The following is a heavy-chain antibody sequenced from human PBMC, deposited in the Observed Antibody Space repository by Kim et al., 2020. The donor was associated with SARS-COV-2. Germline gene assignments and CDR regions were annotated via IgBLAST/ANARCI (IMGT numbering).Heavy chain of an antibody. V-gene: IGHV3-30*18. Sequence: GGSLRLSCAASGFTFCSYGMHWVRQAPGKGLEWVAVISYDGSNKYYADSVKGRFTISRDNSKNTLYLQMNSLRAEDTAVYYCAKELGAYCSSTSCYGDDYWGQGTLVTVSS. CDR2: ISYDGSNK. CDR1: GFTFCSYG. CDR3: AKELGAYCSSTSCYGDDY. D-gene: IGHD2-2*01. J-gene: IGHJ4*02.